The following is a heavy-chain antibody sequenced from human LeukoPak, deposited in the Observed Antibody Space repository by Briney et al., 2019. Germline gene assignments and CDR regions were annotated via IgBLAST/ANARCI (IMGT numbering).Heavy chain of an antibody. CDR3: ARGMVTDMSY. Sequence: GGSLRLSCAASGFTFSSYGMNWVRQAPGKGLEWVSSISSSSSYIYYADSVKGRFTISKDNAKNSLYLQMNSLRAEDTAVYYCARGMVTDMSYWGQGTLVTVSS. CDR1: GFTFSSYG. V-gene: IGHV3-21*01. D-gene: IGHD5-18*01. J-gene: IGHJ4*02. CDR2: ISSSSSYI.